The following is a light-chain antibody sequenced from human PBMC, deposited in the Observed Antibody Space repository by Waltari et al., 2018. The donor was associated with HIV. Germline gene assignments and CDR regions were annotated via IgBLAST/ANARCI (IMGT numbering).Light chain of an antibody. CDR3: ATWDDGLSGRV. CDR1: SSNIGNNS. V-gene: IGLV1-47*01. CDR2: KKK. Sequence: HSVLTQSPSASATPGPRVTISCSGSSSNIGNNSVFWYQQVPGTAPKLLIYKKKQRPSGVPDRVSGSKSGSSASLAISGLRADDEAEYYCATWDDGLSGRVFGTGTKVTVL. J-gene: IGLJ1*01.